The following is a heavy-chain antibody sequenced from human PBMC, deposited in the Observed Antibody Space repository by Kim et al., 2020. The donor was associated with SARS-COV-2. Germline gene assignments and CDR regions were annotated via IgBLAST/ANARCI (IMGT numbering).Heavy chain of an antibody. Sequence: GGSLRLSCAASGFTFSSYGMHWVRQAPGKGLEWVAVIWYDGSNKYYADSVKGRFTISRDNSKNTLYLQMNSLRAEDTAGYYCARDLTAMVTLFDYWGQGTLVTVSS. D-gene: IGHD5-18*01. V-gene: IGHV3-33*01. CDR2: IWYDGSNK. J-gene: IGHJ4*02. CDR1: GFTFSSYG. CDR3: ARDLTAMVTLFDY.